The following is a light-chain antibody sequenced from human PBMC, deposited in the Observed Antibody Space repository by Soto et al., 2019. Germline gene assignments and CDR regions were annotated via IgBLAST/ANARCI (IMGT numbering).Light chain of an antibody. V-gene: IGLV1-44*01. CDR2: SNN. J-gene: IGLJ2*01. Sequence: QSVLTQPPSASGTPGQRVTISCSGSSANIESYTVNWYQQVPGTAPKLLIYSNNQRPSGVPDRFSGSKSGTSASLAISGLQSEDEADYHCGAWDDSLKAVVFGGGTQLTVL. CDR1: SANIESYT. CDR3: GAWDDSLKAVV.